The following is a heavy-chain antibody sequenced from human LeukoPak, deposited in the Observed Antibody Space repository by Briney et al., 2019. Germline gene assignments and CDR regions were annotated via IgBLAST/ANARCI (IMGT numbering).Heavy chain of an antibody. CDR3: ARGNYDILTGYLYYGMDV. J-gene: IGHJ6*02. D-gene: IGHD3-9*01. Sequence: ASVKVSCKASGYTFTSYAMNWVRQAPGQGLEWMGWINTNAGNPTYAQGFTGRFVFSLDTSVSTAYLQISSLKAEDTAVYYCARGNYDILTGYLYYGMDVWGQGTTVTVSS. CDR1: GYTFTSYA. CDR2: INTNAGNP. V-gene: IGHV7-4-1*02.